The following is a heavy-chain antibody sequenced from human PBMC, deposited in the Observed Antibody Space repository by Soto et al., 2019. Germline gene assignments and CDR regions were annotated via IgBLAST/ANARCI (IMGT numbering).Heavy chain of an antibody. CDR2: SNPNNGNT. CDR1: GYTFTNYG. D-gene: IGHD2-2*01. V-gene: IGHV1-18*04. Sequence: QVQLVQSGVEVKNPGASVKVSCKASGYTFTNYGISWVRQGPGQELAWMGWSNPNNGNTQYGQKAQARVTMTTDTSTSTAYMELTSLIYDDTAVYYCARESTSPYCTSTSCPRGGWFDPWGQGTLLIVSS. J-gene: IGHJ5*02. CDR3: ARESTSPYCTSTSCPRGGWFDP.